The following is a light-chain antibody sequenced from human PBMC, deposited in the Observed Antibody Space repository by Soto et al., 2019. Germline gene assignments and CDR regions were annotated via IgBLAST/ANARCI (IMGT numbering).Light chain of an antibody. J-gene: IGLJ1*01. V-gene: IGLV2-14*01. CDR1: SSDVGLYDY. Sequence: QSVLAQPASVSDSPGQSITISCTGTSSDVGLYDYVSWYQQHPGKAPQLMIYAVSNRPSGVSNRFSASKSGNTASLFISGLQAEDEADYYCSSYTSDSSYVFGSGTKVTVL. CDR2: AVS. CDR3: SSYTSDSSYV.